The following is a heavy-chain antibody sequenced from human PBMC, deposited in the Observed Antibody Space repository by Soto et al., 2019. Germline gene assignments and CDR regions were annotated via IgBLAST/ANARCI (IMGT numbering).Heavy chain of an antibody. CDR3: AKVSTTHTFGPLDP. CDR1: GFTFDDYG. J-gene: IGHJ5*02. Sequence: GGSLRLSCAASGFTFDDYGMHWVRQAPGKGLEWVSGISWNSGSIGYADSVKGRFIISRDNAKNSLYLQMNNLRPEDTAFYFCAKVSTTHTFGPLDPWGQGTLVTVSS. CDR2: ISWNSGSI. D-gene: IGHD1-1*01. V-gene: IGHV3-9*01.